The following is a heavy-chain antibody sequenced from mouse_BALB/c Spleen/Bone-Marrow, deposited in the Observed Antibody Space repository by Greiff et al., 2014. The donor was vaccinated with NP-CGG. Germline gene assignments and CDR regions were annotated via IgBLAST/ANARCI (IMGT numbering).Heavy chain of an antibody. CDR1: GYTFTDYY. Sequence: EVKLMESGPELVKPGASVKMSCKASGYTFTDYYMKSVKQSHGKSLEWIGDINPNNGDTFYNQKFKGKATLTVDKSSSTAYMQLNSLTSEDSAVCYCTRRSTMTTFAYWGQGTLVTVSA. D-gene: IGHD2-4*01. J-gene: IGHJ3*01. V-gene: IGHV1-26*01. CDR2: INPNNGDT. CDR3: TRRSTMTTFAY.